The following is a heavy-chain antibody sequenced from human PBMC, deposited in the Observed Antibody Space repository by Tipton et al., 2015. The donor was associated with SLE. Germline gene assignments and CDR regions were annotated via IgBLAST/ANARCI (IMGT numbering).Heavy chain of an antibody. CDR1: GFTFSSYG. J-gene: IGHJ3*02. CDR3: ARDHQEVYDYVWGSYRSDAFDI. V-gene: IGHV3-33*01. CDR2: IWFDGSDK. Sequence: SLRLSCAASGFTFSSYGMHWVRQAPGKGLEWVAVIWFDGSDKYYADSVKGRFTISRDNAKNSLYLQMNSLRAEDTAVYYCARDHQEVYDYVWGSYRSDAFDIWGQGTMVTVSS. D-gene: IGHD3-16*02.